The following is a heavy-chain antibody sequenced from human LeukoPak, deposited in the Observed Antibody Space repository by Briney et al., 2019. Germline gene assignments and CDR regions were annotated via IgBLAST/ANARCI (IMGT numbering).Heavy chain of an antibody. Sequence: GASVKVSCKASGYTFTTYGISWVRQASGQGLEWMGWISTYNGNTKYTQKFQGRVTMTTDTSTSTAYMELRSLRSDDTAVYYCARDPRAYIVIVPAGAFDIWGQGTMVTVSS. V-gene: IGHV1-18*01. CDR1: GYTFTTYG. J-gene: IGHJ3*02. CDR2: ISTYNGNT. D-gene: IGHD2-2*01. CDR3: ARDPRAYIVIVPAGAFDI.